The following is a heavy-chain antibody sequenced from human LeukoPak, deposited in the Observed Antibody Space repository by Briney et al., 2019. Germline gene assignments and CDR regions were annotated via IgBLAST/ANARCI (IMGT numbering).Heavy chain of an antibody. J-gene: IGHJ4*02. Sequence: SETLSLTCTVPGGSISSSSYYWGWIRQPPGKGLEWIGSIYYSGSTYYNPSLKSRVTISVDTSKNQFSLKLSSVTAADTAVYYCARESGSYFRDLDYWGQGTLVTVSS. D-gene: IGHD1-26*01. CDR3: ARESGSYFRDLDY. CDR1: GGSISSSSYY. V-gene: IGHV4-39*07. CDR2: IYYSGST.